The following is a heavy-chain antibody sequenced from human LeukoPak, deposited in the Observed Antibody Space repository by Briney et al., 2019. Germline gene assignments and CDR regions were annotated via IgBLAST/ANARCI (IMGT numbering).Heavy chain of an antibody. Sequence: ASVKVSCKASGYTFTSYAMHWVRQAPGQRPEWMGWINAGNGNTKYSQKFQGRVTITRDTSASTAYMELSSLRSEDTAVYYCARGREQQPYDYWGQGTLVTVSS. CDR3: ARGREQQPYDY. CDR1: GYTFTSYA. D-gene: IGHD6-13*01. CDR2: INAGNGNT. J-gene: IGHJ4*02. V-gene: IGHV1-3*01.